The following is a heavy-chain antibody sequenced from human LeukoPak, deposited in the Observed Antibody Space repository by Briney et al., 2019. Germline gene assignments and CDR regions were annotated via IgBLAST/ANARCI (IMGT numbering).Heavy chain of an antibody. CDR2: MNPNSGNT. CDR1: GYTFTSYD. D-gene: IGHD3-22*01. J-gene: IGHJ6*02. CDR3: ARGAYYYDSSGLNYYYYGMDV. Sequence: GASVKVPCKASGYTFTSYDINWVRQATGQGLEWMGWMNPNSGNTGYAQKFQGRVTMTRNTSISTAYMELSSLRSEDTAVYYCARGAYYYDSSGLNYYYYGMDVWGQGATVTVSS. V-gene: IGHV1-8*01.